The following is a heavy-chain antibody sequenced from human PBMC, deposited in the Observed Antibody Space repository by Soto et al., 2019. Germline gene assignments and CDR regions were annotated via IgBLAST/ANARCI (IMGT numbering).Heavy chain of an antibody. Sequence: GDSLKSSGEGSVYSFTSYWSGWLRQMPGKGLEWMGIIYPGDSDTRYSPSFQGQVTISADKSISTAYLQWSSLKASDTAMYYCARHLEPYYYDSSGYYSPMDVWGQGTTVTVSS. D-gene: IGHD3-22*01. CDR1: VYSFTSYW. J-gene: IGHJ6*02. CDR2: IYPGDSDT. CDR3: ARHLEPYYYDSSGYYSPMDV. V-gene: IGHV5-51*01.